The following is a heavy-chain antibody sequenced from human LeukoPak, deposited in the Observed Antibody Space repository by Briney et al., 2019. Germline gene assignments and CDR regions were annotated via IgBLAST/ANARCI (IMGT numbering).Heavy chain of an antibody. J-gene: IGHJ3*02. CDR2: IYYSGST. Sequence: SETLSLTCTVSGGSISSGGYYWSWIRQHPGKGLEWIGYIYYSGSTYYNPSLKSRVTISVDTSKNQFSLKLSSVTAADTAVYYCARDLVPDRAFDIWGQGTMVTVSS. V-gene: IGHV4-30-4*08. CDR3: ARDLVPDRAFDI. CDR1: GGSISSGGYY.